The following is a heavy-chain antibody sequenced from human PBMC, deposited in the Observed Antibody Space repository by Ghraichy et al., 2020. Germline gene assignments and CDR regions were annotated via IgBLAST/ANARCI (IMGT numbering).Heavy chain of an antibody. J-gene: IGHJ4*02. CDR3: ARGRGTRSYGYRWGDY. CDR1: GGSFSGYY. CDR2: INHSGST. D-gene: IGHD5-18*01. Sequence: SETLSLTCAVYGGSFSGYYWSWIRQPPGKGLEWIGEINHSGSTNYNPSLKSRVTISVDTSKNQFSLKLSSVTAADTAVYYCARGRGTRSYGYRWGDYWGQGTLVTVSS. V-gene: IGHV4-34*01.